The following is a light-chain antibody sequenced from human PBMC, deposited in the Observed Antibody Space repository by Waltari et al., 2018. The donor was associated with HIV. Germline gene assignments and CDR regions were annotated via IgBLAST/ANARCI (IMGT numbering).Light chain of an antibody. CDR1: SSNIGSNY. J-gene: IGLJ3*02. Sequence: QSVLTQPPSMSAAPGQRVTISCSGGSSNIGSNYVSWYQQLPGKAPKLLIYDNDKRPSGIPDRFSGSKSGTSATLDITGLQTGDEADYYCGAWDASLTSGVFGGGTKVTVL. CDR2: DND. CDR3: GAWDASLTSGV. V-gene: IGLV1-51*01.